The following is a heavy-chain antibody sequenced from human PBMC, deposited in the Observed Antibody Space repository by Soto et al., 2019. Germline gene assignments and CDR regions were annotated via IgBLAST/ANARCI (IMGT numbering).Heavy chain of an antibody. D-gene: IGHD6-13*01. CDR3: VSSATAAPSGYYYGMDV. J-gene: IGHJ6*02. CDR1: GGTFSSYA. V-gene: IGHV1-69*01. CDR2: IIPIFGTA. Sequence: QVQLVQSGAEVKKPGSSVNVSCKASGGTFSSYAISWVRQAPGQGLEWMGGIIPIFGTANYAQKFQGRVTITADESTSTAYMELSSLRSEDTAVYYCVSSATAAPSGYYYGMDVWGQGTTVTVSS.